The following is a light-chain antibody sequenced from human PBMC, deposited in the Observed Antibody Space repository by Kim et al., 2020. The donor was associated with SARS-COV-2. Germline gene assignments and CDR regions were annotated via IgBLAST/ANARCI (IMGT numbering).Light chain of an antibody. Sequence: ASVGDRVTITCRASQAISNYLAWYQQKPGKVPKLLIYAASTLQSGVPSRFSGSGSGTDFTLTISSLQPEDVATYYCQKYNNAPRTFGQGTKVDIK. CDR3: QKYNNAPRT. CDR2: AAS. V-gene: IGKV1-27*01. J-gene: IGKJ1*01. CDR1: QAISNY.